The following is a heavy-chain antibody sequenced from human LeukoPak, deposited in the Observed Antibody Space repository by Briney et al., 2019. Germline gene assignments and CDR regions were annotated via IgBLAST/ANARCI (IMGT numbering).Heavy chain of an antibody. D-gene: IGHD2-15*01. CDR1: GFTFSSYG. CDR2: IWYDGSKK. J-gene: IGHJ4*02. Sequence: GGSLRLSCAVSGFTFSSYGMHWVRQAPGKGLEWVAVIWYDGSKKYCADSVKGRFTFSRDNSKNTLDLQMNSLRAEDTAVYYCARETPSADAAFDYWGQGTLVTVSS. V-gene: IGHV3-33*01. CDR3: ARETPSADAAFDY.